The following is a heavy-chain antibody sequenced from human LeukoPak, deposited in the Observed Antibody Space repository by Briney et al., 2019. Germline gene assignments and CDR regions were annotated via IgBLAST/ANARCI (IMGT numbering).Heavy chain of an antibody. CDR1: GGSFSGYY. Sequence: SETLSLTCAVYGGSFSGYYWSWIRQPPGKGLEWIGEINHSGSTNYNPSLKSRVTISVDTSKNQFSLKLSSVTAADTAVYYCARDNLILWFGELLPNYFDYWGQGTLVTVSS. CDR2: INHSGST. V-gene: IGHV4-34*01. D-gene: IGHD3-10*01. J-gene: IGHJ4*02. CDR3: ARDNLILWFGELLPNYFDY.